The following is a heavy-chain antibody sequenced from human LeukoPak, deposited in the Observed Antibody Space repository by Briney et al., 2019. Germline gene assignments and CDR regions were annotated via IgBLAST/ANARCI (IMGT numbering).Heavy chain of an antibody. J-gene: IGHJ5*02. CDR3: AIERSLKSGGSNWFDP. V-gene: IGHV4-59*01. CDR2: IYYIGST. CDR1: VCSIISYY. Sequence: PSETLSLTCTVSVCSIISYYWIWIRQPPGKGREGMGYIYYIGSTNYTPSPKSRVTISVDTSKNQFSLKLRSVTAADTDVYYCAIERSLKSGGSNWFDPWGQGTLVTVSS. D-gene: IGHD3-10*01.